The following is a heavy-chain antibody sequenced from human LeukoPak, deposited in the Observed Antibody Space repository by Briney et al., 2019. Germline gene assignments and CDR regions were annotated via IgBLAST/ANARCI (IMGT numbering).Heavy chain of an antibody. CDR1: GFTFSSYW. D-gene: IGHD3-3*01. V-gene: IGHV3-7*01. CDR2: IKQDASEK. Sequence: GGSLRLSCAASGFTFSSYWMSWVRQAPGKGLEWVANIKQDASEKYYVDSVKGRFTISRDNAKNSLYLQMNSLRAEDTAVYYCARVDDSELRPQGAFDIWGQGTMVTVSS. J-gene: IGHJ3*02. CDR3: ARVDDSELRPQGAFDI.